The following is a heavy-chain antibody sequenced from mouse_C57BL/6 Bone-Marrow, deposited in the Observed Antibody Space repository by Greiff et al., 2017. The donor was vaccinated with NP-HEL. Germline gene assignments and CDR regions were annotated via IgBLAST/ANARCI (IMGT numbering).Heavy chain of an antibody. CDR1: GFTFTDYY. J-gene: IGHJ1*03. V-gene: IGHV7-3*01. CDR2: IRNKANGYTT. CDR3: ARRLHYYGSSEGWYFDV. Sequence: EVMLVESGGGLVQPGGSLSLSCAASGFTFTDYYMSWVRQPPGKALEWLGFIRNKANGYTTEYSASVKGRFTISRDNSQSILYLQMNALRAEDSATYYCARRLHYYGSSEGWYFDVWGTGTTVTVSS. D-gene: IGHD1-1*01.